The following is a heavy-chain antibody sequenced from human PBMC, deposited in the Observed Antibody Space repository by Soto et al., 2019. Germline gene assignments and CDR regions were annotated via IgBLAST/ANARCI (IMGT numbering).Heavy chain of an antibody. V-gene: IGHV3-30-3*01. CDR2: ISYDGSNK. D-gene: IGHD4-17*01. CDR3: ARDHPYGDDY. J-gene: IGHJ4*02. CDR1: GFTFSSYA. Sequence: QVQLVESGGGVVQPGRSLRLSCAASGFTFSSYAMHWVRQAPGKGLEWVAVISYDGSNKYYADSVKGRFTISRDNSKNTLYLQMNSLRAEDTAVYYCARDHPYGDDYWGQGTLVTVSS.